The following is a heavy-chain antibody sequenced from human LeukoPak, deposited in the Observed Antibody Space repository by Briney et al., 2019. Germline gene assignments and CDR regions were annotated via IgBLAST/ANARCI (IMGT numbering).Heavy chain of an antibody. CDR1: GYTFTGYY. CDR3: ARPHHDYGDYVDYWYFDL. J-gene: IGHJ2*01. D-gene: IGHD4-17*01. V-gene: IGHV1-2*02. CDR2: INPNSGGT. Sequence: ASVKVSCKASGYTFTGYYMHWVRQAPGQGLEWMGWINPNSGGTNYAQKFQGRVTMTRDTSISTAYMELSSLRSEDTAVYYCARPHHDYGDYVDYWYFDLWGRGTLVTVSS.